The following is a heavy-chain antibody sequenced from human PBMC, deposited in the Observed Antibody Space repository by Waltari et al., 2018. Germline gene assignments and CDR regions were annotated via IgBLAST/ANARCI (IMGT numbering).Heavy chain of an antibody. D-gene: IGHD3-10*01. CDR3: ATALGDRSSASRAFDI. J-gene: IGHJ3*02. CDR2: VEPEEGET. CDR1: GYTFTDSY. Sequence: EVQLLQSGTELKKPGTTVQISCQVSGYTFTDSYIHWAKQAPGKGPNWMGLVEPEEGETIDAEQFQGRVTRTADTSTDTAYMELSSLGSEDTAVYYCATALGDRSSASRAFDIWGLGTMITVSS. V-gene: IGHV1-69-2*01.